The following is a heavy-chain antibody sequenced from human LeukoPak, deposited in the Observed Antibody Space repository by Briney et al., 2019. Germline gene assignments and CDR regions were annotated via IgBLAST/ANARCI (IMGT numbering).Heavy chain of an antibody. CDR2: ISSSSSYI. CDR1: GFTFSSYS. CDR3: ARDEATRWKNAFDI. J-gene: IGHJ3*02. V-gene: IGHV3-21*01. D-gene: IGHD5-12*01. Sequence: GGSLRLSCAASGFTFSSYSMNWVRQAPGKGLEWVSSISSSSSYIYYADSVKGRFTISRDNAKNSLHLQMNSLRAEDTAVYYCARDEATRWKNAFDIWGQGTMVTVSS.